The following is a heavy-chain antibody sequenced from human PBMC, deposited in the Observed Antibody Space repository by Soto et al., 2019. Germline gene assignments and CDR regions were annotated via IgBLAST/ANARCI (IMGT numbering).Heavy chain of an antibody. D-gene: IGHD6-6*01. CDR3: ARVSSSSAFGMDV. V-gene: IGHV4-4*02. Sequence: SETLSLTCAVSGGSISTINWWTWVRQPPGKGLDWIGEIYQTGSTSYNPSLESRVTISIDKSKNQFSLKLRSVTAADTAVYYCARVSSSSAFGMDVWGQGTTVTVSS. CDR2: IYQTGST. CDR1: GGSISTINW. J-gene: IGHJ6*02.